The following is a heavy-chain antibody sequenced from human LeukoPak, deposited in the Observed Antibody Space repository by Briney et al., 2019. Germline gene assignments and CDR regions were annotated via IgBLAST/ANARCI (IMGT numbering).Heavy chain of an antibody. CDR3: VNIAATGPDY. D-gene: IGHD6-13*01. CDR2: ISHDGSTK. V-gene: IGHV3-30*03. Sequence: GGSLRLSCAASGFIFSSYVLHWVRQAPGKGLEWVAVISHDGSTKYYVDSVKGRFTIPRDNSKNTLYLQMNSLRPEDTAVYYCVNIAATGPDYWGQGTLVTVSS. CDR1: GFIFSSYV. J-gene: IGHJ4*02.